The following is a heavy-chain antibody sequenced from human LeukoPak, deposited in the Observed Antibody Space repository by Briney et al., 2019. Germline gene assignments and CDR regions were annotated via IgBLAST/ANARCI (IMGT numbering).Heavy chain of an antibody. CDR3: ARDLHSYGY. J-gene: IGHJ4*02. CDR2: IYYSGST. CDR1: GGSISSSSYH. Sequence: SETLSLTCTVSGGSISSSSYHWGWIRQPPGKGLEWIGSIYYSGSTYYNPSLKSRVTISVDTSKNQFSLKLSSVTAADTAVYYCARDLHSYGYWGQGTLVTVSS. V-gene: IGHV4-39*02. D-gene: IGHD5-18*01.